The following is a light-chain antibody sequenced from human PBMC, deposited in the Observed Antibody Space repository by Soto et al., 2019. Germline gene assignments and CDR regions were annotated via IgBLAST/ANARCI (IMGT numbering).Light chain of an antibody. V-gene: IGKV3-11*01. CDR1: QSVDRY. Sequence: EVVLTQSPDTLSLSPGETATLSCRASQSVDRYVAWYQQKLGQAPRLLIYDAYTRATDVGARFTGSGSATDFSLNSTRLESEEFAVYYCQQRGNWPSTVGRETKVEMK. CDR3: QQRGNWPST. CDR2: DAY. J-gene: IGKJ2*02.